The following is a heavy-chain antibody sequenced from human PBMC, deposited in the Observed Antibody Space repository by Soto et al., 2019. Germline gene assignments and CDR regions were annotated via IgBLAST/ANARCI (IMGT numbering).Heavy chain of an antibody. CDR2: ISAYNGNT. D-gene: IGHD6-19*01. V-gene: IGHV1-18*04. Sequence: GASVKVSCKASGYTFTGYYMHWVRQAPGQGLEWMGWISAYNGNTNYAQKFQGRVTITADESTSTAYMELSSLRSEDTAVYYCAGNFGYSSGWYPSYWGQGTLVTVSS. CDR3: AGNFGYSSGWYPSY. CDR1: GYTFTGYY. J-gene: IGHJ4*02.